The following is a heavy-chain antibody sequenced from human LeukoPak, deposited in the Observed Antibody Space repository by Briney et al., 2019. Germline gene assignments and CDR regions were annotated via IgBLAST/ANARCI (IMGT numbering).Heavy chain of an antibody. CDR1: GYTFTSYY. V-gene: IGHV1-46*01. Sequence: GASVKVSCKESGYTFTSYYMHWVRQAPGQGLEWMGIINPSGGSTSYAQKFQGRVTMTRDTSTSTVYMELSSLRSEDTAVYYCARDRWELHWFDPWGQGTLVTVSS. CDR2: INPSGGST. D-gene: IGHD1-26*01. J-gene: IGHJ5*02. CDR3: ARDRWELHWFDP.